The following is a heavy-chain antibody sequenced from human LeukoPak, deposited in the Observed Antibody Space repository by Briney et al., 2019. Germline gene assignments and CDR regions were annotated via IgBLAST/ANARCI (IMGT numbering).Heavy chain of an antibody. CDR2: ISSSSSYI. CDR1: GFTFSSYS. CDR3: AKAKYSSGWTPGYYYYYMDV. V-gene: IGHV3-21*01. Sequence: PGGSLRLSCAASGFTFSSYSMIWVRQAPGVGLEWVSSISSSSSYIYYADSVKGRFTISRDNAKNSLYLQMNSLRAEDTAVYYCAKAKYSSGWTPGYYYYYMDVWGKGTTVTISS. D-gene: IGHD6-19*01. J-gene: IGHJ6*03.